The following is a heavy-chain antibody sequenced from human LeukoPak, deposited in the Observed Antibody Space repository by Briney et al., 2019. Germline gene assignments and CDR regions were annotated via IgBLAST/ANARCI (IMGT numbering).Heavy chain of an antibody. CDR3: ARALYGGFDP. D-gene: IGHD2-2*02. CDR2: VYYSGST. Sequence: SETLSLTRTVSGGSISSYYWSWIRQPPGKGLEWIGYVYYSGSTNYNPSLKSRVTISVDTSKNQFSLKLSSVTAADTAVYYCARALYGGFDPWGQGTLVTVSS. CDR1: GGSISSYY. J-gene: IGHJ5*02. V-gene: IGHV4-59*01.